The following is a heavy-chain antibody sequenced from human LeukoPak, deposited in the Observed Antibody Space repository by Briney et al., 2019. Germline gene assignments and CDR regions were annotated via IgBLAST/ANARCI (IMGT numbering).Heavy chain of an antibody. CDR1: GFTFSDYY. CDR2: ISSSGSTI. CDR3: AREAPLWFGYTGGLGYYYYYYMDV. D-gene: IGHD3-10*01. J-gene: IGHJ6*03. V-gene: IGHV3-11*01. Sequence: PGGSLRLSCAASGFTFSDYYMSWIRQAPGKGLEWVSYISSSGSTIYYADSVKGRFTISRDNAKNSLYLQMNSLRAEDTAVYYCAREAPLWFGYTGGLGYYYYYYMDVWGKGTTVTVSS.